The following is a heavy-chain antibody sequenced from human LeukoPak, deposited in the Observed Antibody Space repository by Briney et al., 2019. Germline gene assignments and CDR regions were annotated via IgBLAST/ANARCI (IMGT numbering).Heavy chain of an antibody. J-gene: IGHJ4*02. V-gene: IGHV1-46*01. D-gene: IGHD3-22*01. CDR1: GYTFTSYY. CDR3: ARDIRRYYYDSSGPFDY. Sequence: ASVKVSCKASGYTFTSYYMHWVRQAPGQGLEWMGIINPSGGSTSYAQKFQGRVTMTRDMSTSTVYMELSSLRSEDPAVYYCARDIRRYYYDSSGPFDYWGQGTLVTVSS. CDR2: INPSGGST.